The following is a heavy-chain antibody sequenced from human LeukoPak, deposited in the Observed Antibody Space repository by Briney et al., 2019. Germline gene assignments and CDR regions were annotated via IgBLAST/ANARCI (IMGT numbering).Heavy chain of an antibody. J-gene: IGHJ4*02. V-gene: IGHV3-20*04. Sequence: PGRSLRLSCAASGFTFDDYGMTWVRQAPGKGPEWVSGINWNGGNTAYADSVRGRFTISRDSAKNSLYLEMNSLRVEDTALYYCARVYDYVWGSYDYWGQGTLVTVSS. CDR3: ARVYDYVWGSYDY. CDR1: GFTFDDYG. D-gene: IGHD3-16*01. CDR2: INWNGGNT.